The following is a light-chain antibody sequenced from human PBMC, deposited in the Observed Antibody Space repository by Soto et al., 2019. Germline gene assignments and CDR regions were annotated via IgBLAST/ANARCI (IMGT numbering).Light chain of an antibody. CDR3: FLTYSGSRV. J-gene: IGLJ2*01. CDR1: TGAVTSGHY. Sequence: QAVVTQEPSLTVSPGGTVTLTCGSSTGAVTSGHYPYWFQQKPGQAPRTLIYDISKKHSWTPARFSGSLLGGKAALTLSGAQPEDEADYYCFLTYSGSRVFGGGTKPPS. V-gene: IGLV7-46*01. CDR2: DIS.